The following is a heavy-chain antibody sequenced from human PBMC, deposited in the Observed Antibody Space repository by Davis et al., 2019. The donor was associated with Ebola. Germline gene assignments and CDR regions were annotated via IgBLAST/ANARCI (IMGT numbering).Heavy chain of an antibody. CDR3: ARQETDTFDI. D-gene: IGHD5-24*01. CDR2: INPNTGGT. J-gene: IGHJ3*02. V-gene: IGHV1-2*06. Sequence: ASVKVSCKASGYTFTGYYLHWVRQAPGQGLEWMGRINPNTGGTYYAQKFLGRLTMTRDTSINTAYMELTSLDSDDTAIYYCARQETDTFDIWGQGTMVTVS. CDR1: GYTFTGYY.